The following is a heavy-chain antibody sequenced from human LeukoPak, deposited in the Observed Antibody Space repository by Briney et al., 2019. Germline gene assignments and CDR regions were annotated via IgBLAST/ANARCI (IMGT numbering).Heavy chain of an antibody. CDR3: ARQFVVVPAAIDQNWFDP. Sequence: GESLKISCKGSGYSFTSYRIGWVRQMPGKGLEWMGIIYPGDSDTRYSPSFQGQVTISADKSISTAYLQWSSLKASDTAMYYCARQFVVVPAAIDQNWFDPWGQGTLVTVSS. V-gene: IGHV5-51*01. D-gene: IGHD2-2*02. CDR1: GYSFTSYR. CDR2: IYPGDSDT. J-gene: IGHJ5*02.